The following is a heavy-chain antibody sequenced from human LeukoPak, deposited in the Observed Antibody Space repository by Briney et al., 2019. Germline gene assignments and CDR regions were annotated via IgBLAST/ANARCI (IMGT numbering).Heavy chain of an antibody. CDR3: AELGITMIGGV. J-gene: IGHJ6*04. V-gene: IGHV3-23*01. Sequence: GGTLRLSCAASGFTFSSYGMSWVRQAPGKGLEWVSAISGSGGSTYYADSVKGRFTISRDNAKNSLYLQMSSLRAEDTAVYYCAELGITMIGGVWGKGTTVTISS. CDR2: ISGSGGST. CDR1: GFTFSSYG. D-gene: IGHD3-10*02.